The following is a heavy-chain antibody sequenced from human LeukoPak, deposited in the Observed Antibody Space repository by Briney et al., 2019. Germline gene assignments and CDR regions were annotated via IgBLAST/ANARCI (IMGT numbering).Heavy chain of an antibody. CDR2: INHSGST. CDR3: ARVPYYYDSSGSPSTYYFDY. Sequence: SETLSLTCAVYGGSFSGYYWSWIRQPPGKGLEWIGEINHSGSTNYNPSLKSRVTISVDTSKNQFSLKLSSVTAADTAVYYCARVPYYYDSSGSPSTYYFDYWGQGTLVTVSS. J-gene: IGHJ4*02. CDR1: GGSFSGYY. D-gene: IGHD3-22*01. V-gene: IGHV4-34*01.